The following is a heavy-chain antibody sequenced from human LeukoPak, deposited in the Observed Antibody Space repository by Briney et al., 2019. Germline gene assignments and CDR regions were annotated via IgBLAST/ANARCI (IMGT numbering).Heavy chain of an antibody. CDR3: ARGVAAAGVGWFDP. D-gene: IGHD6-13*01. CDR2: IYYSGST. CDR1: GGSISSYY. V-gene: IGHV4-59*01. Sequence: SETLSLTCTVSGGSISSYYWSWIRQPPGKGLEWIGYIYYSGSTNHNPSLKSRVTISVDTSKNQFSLKLSSVTAADTAVYYCARGVAAAGVGWFDPWGQGTLVTVSS. J-gene: IGHJ5*02.